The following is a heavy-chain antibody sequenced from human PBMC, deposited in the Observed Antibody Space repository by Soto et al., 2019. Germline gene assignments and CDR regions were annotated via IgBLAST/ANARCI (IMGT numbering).Heavy chain of an antibody. CDR3: ASSIPGVPGSGGAFDI. V-gene: IGHV3-21*01. CDR2: ISSSSSYI. CDR1: GFTFSSYS. D-gene: IGHD2-15*01. Sequence: GGSLRLSCAASGFTFSSYSMNWVRQAPGKGLEWVSSISSSSSYIYYADSVKGRFTISRDNAKNSLYLQMNSLRAEDTAVYYCASSIPGVPGSGGAFDIWGQGTMVSVSS. J-gene: IGHJ3*02.